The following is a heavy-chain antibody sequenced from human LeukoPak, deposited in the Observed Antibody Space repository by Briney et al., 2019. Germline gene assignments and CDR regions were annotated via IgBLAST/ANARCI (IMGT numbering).Heavy chain of an antibody. CDR3: ARRRDGYNLLPDY. J-gene: IGHJ4*02. CDR1: GFTFNSYS. CDR2: ISSSSSYI. V-gene: IGHV3-21*01. Sequence: GGSLRLSCAASGFTFNSYSMNWVRQAPGKGLEWVSSISSSSSYIYYADSVKGRFTISRDNAKNSLYLQTNSLRVEDTAVYYCARRRDGYNLLPDYWGQGTLVTVSS. D-gene: IGHD5-24*01.